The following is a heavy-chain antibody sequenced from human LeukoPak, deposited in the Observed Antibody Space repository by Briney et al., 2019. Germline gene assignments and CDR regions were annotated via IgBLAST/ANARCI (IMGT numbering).Heavy chain of an antibody. CDR1: GFTFSSYS. D-gene: IGHD3-10*01. V-gene: IGHV3-21*01. Sequence: GGSLRLSCAASGFTFSSYSMNWVRQAPGKGLEWVSSISSSSSYIYYADSVKGRFTISRDDAKNSLYLQMNSLRAEDTAVYYCARGWFGEFYPYYFDYWGQGTLVTVSS. J-gene: IGHJ4*02. CDR3: ARGWFGEFYPYYFDY. CDR2: ISSSSSYI.